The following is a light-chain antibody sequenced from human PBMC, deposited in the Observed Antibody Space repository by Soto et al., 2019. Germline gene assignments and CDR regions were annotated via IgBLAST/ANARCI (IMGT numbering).Light chain of an antibody. CDR1: QSISSW. CDR3: QPYNSYRP. Sequence: DIKMKHSPSTVSASEGDRVTITCRASQSISSWLAWYQQKPGKAPKLLIYDASSLESGVPSRFSGSGSGTEFTLTICSLQPDDFATYYCQPYNSYRPFGQRS. J-gene: IGKJ1*01. V-gene: IGKV1-5*01. CDR2: DAS.